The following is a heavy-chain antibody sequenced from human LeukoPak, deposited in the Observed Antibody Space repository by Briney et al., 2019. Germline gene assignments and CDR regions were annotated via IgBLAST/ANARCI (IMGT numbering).Heavy chain of an antibody. J-gene: IGHJ6*02. V-gene: IGHV3-30*18. CDR1: GFTFSSYG. CDR2: ISFDGVKT. Sequence: PGGSLRLSCAASGFTFSSYGMHWVRQAPGKGLEWVALISFDGVKTDYADSVKGRFTTSRDSSQNTLYLQMNSLRAEDTAVYYCAKDRGSSSAAYGMNVWGQGTTATVSS. CDR3: AKDRGSSSAAYGMNV. D-gene: IGHD6-13*01.